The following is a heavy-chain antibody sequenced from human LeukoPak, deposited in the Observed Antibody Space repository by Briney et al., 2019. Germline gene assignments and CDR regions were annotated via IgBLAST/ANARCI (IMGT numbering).Heavy chain of an antibody. CDR2: IYTSGST. Sequence: NPSQTLSLTCTVSGGSISSGSYYWSWIRQPAGKGLEWIGRIYTSGSTNYNPSLKSRVTISVDTSKNQFSLKLSPVTAADTAVYYCARGERQYQLLWDFYYYYMDVWGKGTTVTVSS. J-gene: IGHJ6*03. CDR1: GGSISSGSYY. D-gene: IGHD2-2*01. V-gene: IGHV4-61*02. CDR3: ARGERQYQLLWDFYYYYMDV.